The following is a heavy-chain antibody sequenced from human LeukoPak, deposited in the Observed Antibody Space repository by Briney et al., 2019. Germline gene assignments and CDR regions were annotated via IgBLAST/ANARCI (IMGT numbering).Heavy chain of an antibody. V-gene: IGHV3-7*01. D-gene: IGHD6-6*01. CDR2: IKQDGCQH. CDR3: ARRGGSSSRRSPIDF. J-gene: IGHJ4*02. Sequence: GGPLTLFCTACGFPYRDYWMLWLRQAPGKGPDGVANIKQDGCQHYYVDSVRGRFTISSDNAKNSLFLQMYGLRAEDTAVYYCARRGGSSSRRSPIDFWGQGTLVSVS. CDR1: GFPYRDYW.